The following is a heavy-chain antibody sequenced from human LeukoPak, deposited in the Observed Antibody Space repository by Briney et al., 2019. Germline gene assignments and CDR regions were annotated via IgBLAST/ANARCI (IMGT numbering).Heavy chain of an antibody. D-gene: IGHD3-10*02. J-gene: IGHJ6*04. Sequence: GGSLRLSCTASGFTFINYSMNWVRQAPGKGLEWVSSISTNSAFIYYADSVRGRFTISRDNTKNSLYLQMNSLRAEDTAVYYCAELGITMIGGVWGKGTTVTISS. CDR2: ISTNSAFI. V-gene: IGHV3-21*01. CDR1: GFTFINYS. CDR3: AELGITMIGGV.